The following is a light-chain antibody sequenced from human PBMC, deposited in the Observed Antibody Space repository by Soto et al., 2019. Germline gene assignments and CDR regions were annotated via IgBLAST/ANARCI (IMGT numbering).Light chain of an antibody. CDR3: QQYLSYPYT. J-gene: IGKJ2*01. V-gene: IGKV1-8*01. CDR2: AAA. CDR1: QGISSY. Sequence: AIRMTQSPSSFSASTGDRVTITCRASQGISSYLAWYQQKPGKASKLLVYAAATLQRGAPSTFSASGSGTDFTLTISRLQSEDFATSDCQQYLSYPYTFGQGTKLEI.